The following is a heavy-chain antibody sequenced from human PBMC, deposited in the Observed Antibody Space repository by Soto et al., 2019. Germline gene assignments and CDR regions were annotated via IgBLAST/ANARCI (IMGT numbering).Heavy chain of an antibody. CDR3: VRSGSGSQNWFAP. CDR1: GFTFSTYS. Sequence: EVQLVESGGGLVKPGGSLRLSCAASGFTFSTYSMHWVRQAPGKGLEWVSSISRSSSYIYYADSVKGRFTISRDNAKNPLYPQMHSLRAQLTAVYYCVRSGSGSQNWFAPWGEGTLVIV. J-gene: IGHJ5*02. CDR2: ISRSSSYI. D-gene: IGHD1-26*01. V-gene: IGHV3-21*01.